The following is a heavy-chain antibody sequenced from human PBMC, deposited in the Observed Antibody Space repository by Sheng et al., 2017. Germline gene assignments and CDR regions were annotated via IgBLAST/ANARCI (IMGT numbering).Heavy chain of an antibody. CDR2: IRSRLYGGTI. V-gene: IGHV3-49*04. J-gene: IGHJ4*02. CDR3: SRGLTEPNAKYYFDY. Sequence: EVQLVESGGGLVQSGRSLRLSCTASGFNFGDYGISWVRQAPGKGLEWVGFIRSRLYGGTIEYAASVKGRFIISRDDSKGVAYLQMDSLKTEETAVYYCSRGLTEPNAKYYFDYWGQGTLVTVSS. D-gene: IGHD1-26*01. CDR1: GFNFGDYG.